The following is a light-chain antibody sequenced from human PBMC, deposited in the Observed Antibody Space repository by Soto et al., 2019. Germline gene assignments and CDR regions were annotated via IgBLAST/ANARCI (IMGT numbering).Light chain of an antibody. CDR2: AAS. V-gene: IGKV1-12*01. CDR3: QQANSFPLS. Sequence: IQVTQSPPSVSASVGDRVTITCRATQDVSNWLAWYQQKPGKAPKLLIYAASNLQSGVPSRFSGSGSGRDFTLTISSLQPEDFATYYCQQANSFPLSFGGGTKVEIK. CDR1: QDVSNW. J-gene: IGKJ4*01.